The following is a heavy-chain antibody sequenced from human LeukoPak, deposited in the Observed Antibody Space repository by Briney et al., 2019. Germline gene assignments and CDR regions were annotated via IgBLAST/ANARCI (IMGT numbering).Heavy chain of an antibody. CDR2: INHSGST. Sequence: SETLSLTCAVYGGSFSGYYWSWIRQPPGKGLEWIGEINHSGSTNYNPSLKSRVTISVDTSKNQFSLKLRSVTTADTAVYYCARAIGPDTAMVNWGQGTLVTVSS. CDR3: ARAIGPDTAMVN. V-gene: IGHV4-34*01. CDR1: GGSFSGYY. J-gene: IGHJ4*02. D-gene: IGHD5-18*01.